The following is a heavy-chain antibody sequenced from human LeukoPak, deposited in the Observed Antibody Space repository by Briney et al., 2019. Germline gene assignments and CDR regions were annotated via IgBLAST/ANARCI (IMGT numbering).Heavy chain of an antibody. CDR2: ISHSGTT. CDR3: ARHKGGSRSSSWYFGWFDP. Sequence: SETLSLTCTVSGYSISSGYFWGWIRQPPGKGLEWIGSISHSGTTYYNPSLKSRITISVDTSKNQFSLKLSSVTAADTAVYYCARHKGGSRSSSWYFGWFDPWGQGTLVTVSS. J-gene: IGHJ5*02. D-gene: IGHD6-13*01. V-gene: IGHV4-38-2*02. CDR1: GYSISSGYF.